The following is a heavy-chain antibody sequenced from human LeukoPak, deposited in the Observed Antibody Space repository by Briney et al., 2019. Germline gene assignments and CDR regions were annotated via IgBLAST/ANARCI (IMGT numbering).Heavy chain of an antibody. CDR2: INHSGST. V-gene: IGHV4-34*01. CDR3: ATDMVRGANDY. CDR1: GGSFSGYC. D-gene: IGHD3-10*01. J-gene: IGHJ4*02. Sequence: PSETLSLTCAVYGGSFSGYCWSWIRQPPGKGLEWIGEINHSGSTNYNPSLKSRVTISVDTSKNQFSLKLSSVTAADTAVYYCATDMVRGANDYWGQGTLVTVSS.